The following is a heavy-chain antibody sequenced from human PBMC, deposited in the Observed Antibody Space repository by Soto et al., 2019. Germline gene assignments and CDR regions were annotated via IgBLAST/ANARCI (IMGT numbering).Heavy chain of an antibody. CDR2: ISGSGGST. CDR3: AKGFRDYYDTSGYYLDY. J-gene: IGHJ4*02. D-gene: IGHD3-22*01. V-gene: IGHV3-23*01. Sequence: GGSLRLSCAASGFTFSSYAMSWVRQAPGKGLEWVSAISGSGGSTYYADSVKGRFTISRDNSKNTLYLQMNSLRPEDTAVYYCAKGFRDYYDTSGYYLDYWGQGTLVTVSS. CDR1: GFTFSSYA.